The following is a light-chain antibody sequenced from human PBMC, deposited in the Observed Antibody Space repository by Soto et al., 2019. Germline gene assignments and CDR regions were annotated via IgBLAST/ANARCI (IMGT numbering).Light chain of an antibody. CDR1: SGSVSTSYY. Sequence: QAVVTQEPSFSVSPGGTVTLTCGLSSGSVSTSYYPSWYQQTPGQAPRTLIYSTNTRSSGVPDRFSDSILGNKAALTITGAQADDESDYYCVLYMGSGINWVFGGGTKLTVL. J-gene: IGLJ3*02. CDR2: STN. V-gene: IGLV8-61*01. CDR3: VLYMGSGINWV.